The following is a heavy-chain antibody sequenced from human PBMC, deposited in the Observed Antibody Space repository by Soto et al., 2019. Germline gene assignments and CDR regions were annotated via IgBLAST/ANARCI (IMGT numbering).Heavy chain of an antibody. CDR3: ARVSADFTTVTYFDY. Sequence: GGSLRLSCAASGFTFSSYAMSWVRQAPGKGLEWVSAISGSGGSTYYADSVKGWFTISRDNSKNTLYLQMNSLRAEDTAVYYCARVSADFTTVTYFDYWGQGTLVTVTS. J-gene: IGHJ4*02. CDR1: GFTFSSYA. CDR2: ISGSGGST. V-gene: IGHV3-23*01. D-gene: IGHD4-17*01.